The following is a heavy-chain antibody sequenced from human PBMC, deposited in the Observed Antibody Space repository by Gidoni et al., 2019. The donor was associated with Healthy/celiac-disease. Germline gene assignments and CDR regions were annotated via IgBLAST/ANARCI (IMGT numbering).Heavy chain of an antibody. J-gene: IGHJ6*02. Sequence: EVQLVQSGAEVKKPGEPLKNSCKGSGYSLTSYWIGWVRQMPGKGLEWMGLIYPGNSDTRYSPSFQGQVTISADKSISTAYLQWSSLKASDTAMYYCARRVRIAVAGPFGMDVWGQGTTVTVSS. CDR3: ARRVRIAVAGPFGMDV. CDR2: IYPGNSDT. CDR1: GYSLTSYW. D-gene: IGHD6-19*01. V-gene: IGHV5-51*01.